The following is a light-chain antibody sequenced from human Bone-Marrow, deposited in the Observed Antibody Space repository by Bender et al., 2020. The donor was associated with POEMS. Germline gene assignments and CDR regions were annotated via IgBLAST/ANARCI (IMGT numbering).Light chain of an antibody. CDR2: DVS. CDR3: QSYDNSLGGWV. V-gene: IGLV2-14*03. J-gene: IGLJ3*02. Sequence: QSALTQPASVSGSPGQSITISCTGTSSDIGGYNYVSWYQQHPGKAPKLLISDVSNRPSGVSDRFSGSKSGTSASLAITGLQAEDEGDYYCQSYDNSLGGWVFGGGTKLTVL. CDR1: SSDIGGYNY.